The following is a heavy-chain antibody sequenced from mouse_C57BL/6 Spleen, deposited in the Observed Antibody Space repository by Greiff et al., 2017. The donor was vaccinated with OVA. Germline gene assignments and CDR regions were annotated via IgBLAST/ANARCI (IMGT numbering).Heavy chain of an antibody. D-gene: IGHD1-1*01. J-gene: IGHJ4*01. CDR1: GYTFTSYW. CDR3: ARSGYGSSFYYYAMDY. CDR2: IHPNSGST. Sequence: QVQLQQPGAELVKPGASVKLSCKASGYTFTSYWMHWVKQRPGQGLEWIGMIHPNSGSTNYNEKFKSKATLTVDKSSSAAYMQLSSLTSVDSAVYYCARSGYGSSFYYYAMDYWGQGTSVTVSS. V-gene: IGHV1-64*01.